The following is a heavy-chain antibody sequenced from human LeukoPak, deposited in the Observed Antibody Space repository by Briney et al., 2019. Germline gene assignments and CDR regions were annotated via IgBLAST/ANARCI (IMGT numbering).Heavy chain of an antibody. D-gene: IGHD3-16*01. CDR1: GFTVSFNY. Sequence: GGSLRLSCAASGFTVSFNYMSWVRQAPGKGLEWISVIYSGGSTYYADSVKGRFTISRDDSKNTLYLQMDSLRAEDTAIYYCTKDGGQEALLYPASYYYYYGMDVWGQGTTVTVSS. CDR3: TKDGGQEALLYPASYYYYYGMDV. J-gene: IGHJ6*02. CDR2: IYSGGST. V-gene: IGHV3-53*01.